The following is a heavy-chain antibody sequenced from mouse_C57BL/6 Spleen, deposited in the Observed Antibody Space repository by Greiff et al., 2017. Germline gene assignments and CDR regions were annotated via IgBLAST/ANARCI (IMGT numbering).Heavy chain of an antibody. V-gene: IGHV14-4*01. CDR3: TTGGDYDGGGADY. Sequence: VQLTQSGAELVRPGASVKLSCTASGFNIKDDYMHWVKQRPEQGLEWIGWIAPENGDTEYASKFQGKATITADTSSNTADLQLISLTSEDTAVYYCTTGGDYDGGGADYWGQGTTLTVSS. J-gene: IGHJ2*01. CDR2: IAPENGDT. CDR1: GFNIKDDY. D-gene: IGHD2-4*01.